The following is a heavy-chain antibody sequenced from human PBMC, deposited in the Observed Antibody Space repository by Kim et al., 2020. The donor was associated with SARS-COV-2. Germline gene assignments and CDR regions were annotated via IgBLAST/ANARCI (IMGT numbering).Heavy chain of an antibody. CDR2: IIPIFGTA. CDR1: GGTFSSYA. Sequence: SVKVSCKASGGTFSSYAISWVRQAPGQGLEWMGGIIPIFGTANYAQKFQGRVTITADESTSTAYMELSSLRSEDTAVYYCARDGSRMTTVTTRLLNYWGQGTLVTVSS. CDR3: ARDGSRMTTVTTRLLNY. J-gene: IGHJ4*02. D-gene: IGHD4-17*01. V-gene: IGHV1-69*13.